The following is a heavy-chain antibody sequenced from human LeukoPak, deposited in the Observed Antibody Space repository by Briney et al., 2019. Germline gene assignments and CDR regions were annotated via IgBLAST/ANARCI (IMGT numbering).Heavy chain of an antibody. V-gene: IGHV3-23*01. CDR1: GFTFSTCP. J-gene: IGHJ4*02. CDR2: ISGSGDRI. Sequence: GGSQRLSCAACGFTFSTCPMRWPRHAPGKGREGVSGISGSGDRIFYADSVRGRFPLSRDNSTNTENLQMTSLRADDTAVYYCAKTTLGTGCISTTCSFFDYWGQGTLVTVSS. D-gene: IGHD2-2*01. CDR3: AKTTLGTGCISTTCSFFDY.